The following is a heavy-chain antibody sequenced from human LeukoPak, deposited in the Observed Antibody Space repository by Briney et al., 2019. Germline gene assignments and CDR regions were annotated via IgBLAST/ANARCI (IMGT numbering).Heavy chain of an antibody. CDR2: IHYSGST. D-gene: IGHD3-10*01. CDR3: ARSGGVRGQGSDAFDI. Sequence: PSETLSLTCTVSGGSITSGDSYWSWIRQPPGKGLEWIAYIHYSGSTYYNPSLKSRVTISVDTSKNQFSLKLSSVTAADTAVYYCARSGGVRGQGSDAFDIWGQGTMVTVSS. J-gene: IGHJ3*02. V-gene: IGHV4-30-4*08. CDR1: GGSITSGDSY.